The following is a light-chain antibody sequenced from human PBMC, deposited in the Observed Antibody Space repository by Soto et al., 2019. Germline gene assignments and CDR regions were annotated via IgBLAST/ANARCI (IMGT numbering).Light chain of an antibody. J-gene: IGLJ2*01. CDR1: TGAVTSDHY. CDR3: LLCDGGPVV. V-gene: IGLV7-46*01. CDR2: NTN. Sequence: QAVVTQEPSLTVSPGGTVTLTCGSSTGAVTSDHYPYWFQQKPGQVPRMLIYNTNNKHSWTPARFSGSLLGDKAALTLSGAQPEDEADYYCLLCDGGPVVFGGGTQLTVL.